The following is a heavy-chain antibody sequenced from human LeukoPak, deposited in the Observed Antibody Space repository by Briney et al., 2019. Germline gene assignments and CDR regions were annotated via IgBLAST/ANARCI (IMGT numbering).Heavy chain of an antibody. V-gene: IGHV3-7*04. CDR1: GFTLNNYW. D-gene: IGHD5-24*01. Sequence: PGGSLRLSCAASGFTLNNYWMGWVRQAPGKGLEWVANIKQDGSKKSYVDSVKGRFTISRDNAKNSLYLQMNSLRAEDTAIYYCTRVGYIDEGIDYWGQGTLVTVSS. CDR3: TRVGYIDEGIDY. CDR2: IKQDGSKK. J-gene: IGHJ4*02.